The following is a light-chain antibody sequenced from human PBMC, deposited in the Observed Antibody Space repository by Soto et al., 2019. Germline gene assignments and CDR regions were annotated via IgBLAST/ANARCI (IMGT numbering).Light chain of an antibody. CDR2: EVS. J-gene: IGLJ1*01. CDR3: SSYTSSRTPYV. Sequence: QSALTQPASVSGSPGQSITISCTGTSSDVGGYNYVSWYQQHPGKAPKLMIYEVSNRPSGVSNRFSGSKSGNTASLTISGLQAEYEADYYCSSYTSSRTPYVFGTGAKLTVL. CDR1: SSDVGGYNY. V-gene: IGLV2-14*01.